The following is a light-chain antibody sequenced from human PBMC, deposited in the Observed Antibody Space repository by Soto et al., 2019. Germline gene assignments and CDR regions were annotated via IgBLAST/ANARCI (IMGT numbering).Light chain of an antibody. CDR2: GAS. V-gene: IGKV1-27*01. CDR3: QKYDRAPLT. Sequence: EIQMTQSPSSLAASVGDRVTITCRASQGINNYLAWYQQRPGKVPKLLIYGASTLQWGVPSRFSGSGYGTDFALTINSLQPEDVETYYCQKYDRAPLTFGGGTKVEIK. J-gene: IGKJ4*01. CDR1: QGINNY.